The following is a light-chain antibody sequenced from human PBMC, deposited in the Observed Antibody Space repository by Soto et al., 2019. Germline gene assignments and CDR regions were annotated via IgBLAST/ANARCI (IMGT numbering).Light chain of an antibody. CDR3: QQYNNWPPYT. J-gene: IGKJ2*01. CDR1: QSVSSN. V-gene: IGKV3-15*01. CDR2: GAS. Sequence: ERVMTQSPATLSVSPGERATLSCRASQSVSSNLAWYQQKPCQAPRLLIYGASTRATGIPARFSGSGSGTEFTLTISSLQSEDFAVYYCQQYNNWPPYTFGQGTKVDIK.